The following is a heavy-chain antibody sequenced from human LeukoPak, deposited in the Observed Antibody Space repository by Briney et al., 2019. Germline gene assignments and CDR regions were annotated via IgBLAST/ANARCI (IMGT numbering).Heavy chain of an antibody. CDR3: AKSHRAAVYFFDY. J-gene: IGHJ4*02. V-gene: IGHV4-31*03. CDR2: IYYSGST. D-gene: IGHD6-25*01. Sequence: SETLSLTRTVAGVSITSAGYYCSWIRQHPERGLEWIGYIYYSGSTYYNPSLKSRVLISRDTSKNQFSLELSSVTAADTAVYYCAKSHRAAVYFFDYWGQGTLITASS. CDR1: GVSITSAGYY.